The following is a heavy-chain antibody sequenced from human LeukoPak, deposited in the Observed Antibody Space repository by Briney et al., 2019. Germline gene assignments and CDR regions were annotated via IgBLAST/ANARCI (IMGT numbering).Heavy chain of an antibody. CDR2: VDAEDGET. J-gene: IGHJ4*02. D-gene: IGHD3-10*01. V-gene: IGHV1-69-2*01. CDR3: ATLPHGSGSLDY. CDR1: GYTFTDYY. Sequence: ASVKISCKVSGYTFTDYYMHWVQQAPGKGLEWMGLVDAEDGETIYAEKFQGRVTITADTSTDTAYMELSSLRSEDTAVFDCATLPHGSGSLDYCGQGTLVTVSA.